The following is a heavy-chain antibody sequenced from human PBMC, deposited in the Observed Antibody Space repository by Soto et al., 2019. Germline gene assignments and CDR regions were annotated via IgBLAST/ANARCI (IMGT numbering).Heavy chain of an antibody. CDR3: ARAGRRYSSGWYEDY. J-gene: IGHJ4*02. CDR2: IYYSGSA. Sequence: SETLSLTCTVSGGSISSGGYYWSWIRQHPGKGLEWIGYIYYSGSAYYNPSLKSRVTISVDTSKNQFSLRLSSVTAADTAVYYCARAGRRYSSGWYEDYWGQGTLVTVSS. CDR1: GGSISSGGYY. V-gene: IGHV4-31*03. D-gene: IGHD6-19*01.